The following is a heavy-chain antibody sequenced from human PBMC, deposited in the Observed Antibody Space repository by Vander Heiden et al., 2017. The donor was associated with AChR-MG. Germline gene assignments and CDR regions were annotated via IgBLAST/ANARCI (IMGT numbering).Heavy chain of an antibody. CDR1: GFSFISYA. V-gene: IGHV3-30-3*01. D-gene: IGHD3-10*01. CDR2: ISYDGSNN. Sequence: HLVEAGGGVVHHGRSLSPSCAASGFSFISYAMHWVSQAPGKGLEWVAVISYDGSNNYYADSVKGRFTISRDNSKNTLYLHMNSLRAEDTAVYYCARDRYYGSGSYHDNYYYYYGMDVWGQGTTVTVSS. J-gene: IGHJ6*02. CDR3: ARDRYYGSGSYHDNYYYYYGMDV.